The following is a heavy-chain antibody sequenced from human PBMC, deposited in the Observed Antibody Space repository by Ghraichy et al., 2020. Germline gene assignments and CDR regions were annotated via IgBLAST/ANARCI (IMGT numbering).Heavy chain of an antibody. D-gene: IGHD5-18*01. CDR3: GRGGYIYGSNPVDY. CDR1: GFIFNTYY. J-gene: IGHJ4*02. Sequence: LSLTCAASGFIFNTYYMTWVRQAPGKGLEWVANIKQDGGERFYVDSVKGRFTISRDNAKDSTYLQMNSLRAEDTAVYFCGRGGYIYGSNPVDYWGQGTQVTVSS. CDR2: IKQDGGER. V-gene: IGHV3-7*04.